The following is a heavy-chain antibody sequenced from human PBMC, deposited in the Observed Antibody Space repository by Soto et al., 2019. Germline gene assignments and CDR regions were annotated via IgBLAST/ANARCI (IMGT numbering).Heavy chain of an antibody. D-gene: IGHD3-3*01. J-gene: IGHJ4*02. CDR3: ARDIILTTTPSFDC. Sequence: PSETLSLNCAVCGGSISNNNWWRWVRQPPGKGLEWIGEIYHSGSTNYNPSLKSRVTISVDKSKNQFSLNLSSVTAAGTAVYYCARDIILTTTPSFDCWGQGTLVTVSS. V-gene: IGHV4-4*02. CDR1: GGSISNNNW. CDR2: IYHSGST.